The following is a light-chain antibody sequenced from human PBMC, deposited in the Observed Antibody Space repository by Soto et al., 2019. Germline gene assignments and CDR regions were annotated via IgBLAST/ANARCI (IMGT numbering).Light chain of an antibody. CDR3: QQFGSSIPHT. V-gene: IGKV3-20*01. J-gene: IGKJ2*01. CDR1: QSVSSSY. Sequence: EIVLTQSPGTLSLSPGERATLSCRASQSVSSSYLAWYQQKPGQAPRLLIYGASSRATGIPDRFSGSGSGTDFTLTISRLEPEDFAVYYCQQFGSSIPHTFGQGTKLEVK. CDR2: GAS.